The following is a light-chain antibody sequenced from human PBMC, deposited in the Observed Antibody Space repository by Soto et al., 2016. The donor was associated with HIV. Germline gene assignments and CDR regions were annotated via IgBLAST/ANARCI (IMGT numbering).Light chain of an antibody. Sequence: DIQMTQSPSSLSASVGDRVTITCRASQGIRNSLAWYQHKPGKAPKLLLYAASSLQSGVPSRFSGGRSGTDYTLTIISLQPEDFATYYCQHYYSTPRTFGQRDQGGNQT. V-gene: IGKV1-NL1*01. CDR1: QGIRNS. J-gene: IGKJ1*01. CDR2: AAS. CDR3: QHYYSTPRT.